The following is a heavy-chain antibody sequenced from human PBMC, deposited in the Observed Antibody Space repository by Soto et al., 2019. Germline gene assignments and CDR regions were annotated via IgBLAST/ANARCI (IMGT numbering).Heavy chain of an antibody. Sequence: GGSLRLSCAASGFTFSSYAMSWVRQAPGKGLEWVSAISGSGGSTYYADSVKGRFTISRDNARNSVYLQMNSLRAEDTAVYYCARDRYGDYVVDYWGQGTLVTVSS. CDR2: ISGSGGST. D-gene: IGHD4-17*01. V-gene: IGHV3-23*01. CDR1: GFTFSSYA. J-gene: IGHJ4*02. CDR3: ARDRYGDYVVDY.